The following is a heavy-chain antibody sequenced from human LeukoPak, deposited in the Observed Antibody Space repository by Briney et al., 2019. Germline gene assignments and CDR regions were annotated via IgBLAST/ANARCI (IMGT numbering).Heavy chain of an antibody. Sequence: GASVKVSCKASGYTFTSYGISWVRQAPGQGLEWVGWISAYNGNTNYAQKLQGRVTMTTDTSTSTAYMELRSLRSDDTAVYYCARGAYDFWSGYRFDYWGQGTLVTVSS. CDR1: GYTFTSYG. D-gene: IGHD3-3*01. V-gene: IGHV1-18*01. CDR3: ARGAYDFWSGYRFDY. J-gene: IGHJ4*02. CDR2: ISAYNGNT.